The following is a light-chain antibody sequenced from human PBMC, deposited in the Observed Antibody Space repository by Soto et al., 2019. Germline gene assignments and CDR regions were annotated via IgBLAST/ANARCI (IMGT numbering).Light chain of an antibody. CDR1: QSISSY. Sequence: DIQMTQSPSSLSASVGDRVTITCRASQSISSYLNWYQQKPGKAPKLLIYAASSLQSGVPSRFSDSGSGTDFTLTISSLQPEDFATYYCNQSYSTPRTFCQGNKVEIK. J-gene: IGKJ1*01. CDR2: AAS. CDR3: NQSYSTPRT. V-gene: IGKV1-39*01.